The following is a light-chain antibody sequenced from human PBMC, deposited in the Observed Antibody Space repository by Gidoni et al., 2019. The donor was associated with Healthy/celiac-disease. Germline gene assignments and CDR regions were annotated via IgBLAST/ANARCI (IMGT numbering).Light chain of an antibody. CDR3: QQRSNWPPYT. V-gene: IGKV3-11*01. CDR2: DAS. CDR1: QSVSSY. J-gene: IGKJ2*01. Sequence: EILFTQSPDTLSLSPGESATLSCSASQSVSSYLAWYQQKPGQAPRLLIYDASNRATGIPARLSGSGSGTDFTLTISSLEPEDFAVYYCQQRSNWPPYTFXQXTKLEIK.